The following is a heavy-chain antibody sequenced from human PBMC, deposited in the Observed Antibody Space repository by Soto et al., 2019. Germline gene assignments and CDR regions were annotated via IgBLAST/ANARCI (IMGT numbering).Heavy chain of an antibody. J-gene: IGHJ4*02. V-gene: IGHV4-4*02. CDR1: GDSVTSNVW. D-gene: IGHD6-19*01. Sequence: KPSETLSLTCAVSGDSVTSNVWWSWVRQPPGKGLEWIGEAYHNGLTDHNPSLKSRVTMSVDTSKNEFSLKLTSLTAADTAIYYCARDAAVPGESDRFDYWGQGTLVTVSS. CDR3: ARDAAVPGESDRFDY. CDR2: AYHNGLT.